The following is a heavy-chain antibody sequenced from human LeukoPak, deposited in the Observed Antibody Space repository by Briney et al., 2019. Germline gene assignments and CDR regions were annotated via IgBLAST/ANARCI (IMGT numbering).Heavy chain of an antibody. Sequence: HPGGSLRLSCAASGFTFDDYAMHWVRQATGKGLEWVSAIGTAGDTYYPGSVKGRFTISRENAKNSLYLQMNSLRAGDTAVYYCARSKVRGVITGAGYYYGMDVWGQGTTVTVSS. V-gene: IGHV3-13*01. CDR2: IGTAGDT. J-gene: IGHJ6*02. CDR3: ARSKVRGVITGAGYYYGMDV. CDR1: GFTFDDYA. D-gene: IGHD3-10*01.